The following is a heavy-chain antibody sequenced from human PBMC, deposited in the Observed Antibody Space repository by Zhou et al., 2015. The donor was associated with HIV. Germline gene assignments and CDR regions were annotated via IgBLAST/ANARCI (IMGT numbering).Heavy chain of an antibody. J-gene: IGHJ4*02. V-gene: IGHV3-11*01. CDR3: AKGGVITTKDY. CDR1: GFTFSDYY. D-gene: IGHD3-22*01. Sequence: QVQLVESGGGLVKPGGSLRLSCAASGFTFSDYYMSWIRQAPGKGLEWVSYISSSGSTIYYADSVKGRFTISRDNSRNTLYVQMNSLRVEDTAVYYCAKGGVITTKDYWGQGTLVTVSS. CDR2: ISSSGSTI.